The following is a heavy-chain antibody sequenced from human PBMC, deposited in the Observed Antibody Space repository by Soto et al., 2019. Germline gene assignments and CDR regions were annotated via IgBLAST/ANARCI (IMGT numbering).Heavy chain of an antibody. Sequence: QVQLQQWGAGLLKPSETLSLTCAVYGGSFSANYWTWIRQPPGKGLEWVGEINHRGYTNYSPSLENRVTISVYTSNNHFSLKLTSVTAADTAVYYCASARFDYWGRGILVTVSS. CDR1: GGSFSANY. CDR2: INHRGYT. V-gene: IGHV4-34*01. J-gene: IGHJ4*02. CDR3: ASARFDY.